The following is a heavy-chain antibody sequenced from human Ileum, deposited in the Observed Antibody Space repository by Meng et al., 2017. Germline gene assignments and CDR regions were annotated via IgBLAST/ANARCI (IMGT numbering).Heavy chain of an antibody. D-gene: IGHD7-27*01. Sequence: LHESGLGLVRPAGTLPLICTVSGGSVSSDGFQLGWVRQPPGKGLEWIGYASTNYNPSLKSRVTISLDTSKNQFSLELSSVTAADTAVYYCARDHWGSLDYWGQGILVTVSS. V-gene: IGHV4-61*08. J-gene: IGHJ4*02. CDR3: ARDHWGSLDY. CDR1: GGSVSSDGFQ. CDR2: AST.